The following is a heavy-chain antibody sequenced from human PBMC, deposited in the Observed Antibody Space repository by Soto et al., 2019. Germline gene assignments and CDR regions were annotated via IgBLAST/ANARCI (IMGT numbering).Heavy chain of an antibody. D-gene: IGHD2-21*02. CDR1: GFSLSTGGMG. J-gene: IGHJ6*02. Sequence: QITLKESGPTLVKPTQTLTLTCTFSGFSLSTGGMGVGWIRQPPGKALEWLALIYWDGDRCYRPSLMSRLTIAKDTSKNQVVLTMTNMDPVDTATYYCVHSRCGGDCLQSYSSHYYYGMDIWGQGTTVTVSS. V-gene: IGHV2-5*02. CDR3: VHSRCGGDCLQSYSSHYYYGMDI. CDR2: IYWDGDR.